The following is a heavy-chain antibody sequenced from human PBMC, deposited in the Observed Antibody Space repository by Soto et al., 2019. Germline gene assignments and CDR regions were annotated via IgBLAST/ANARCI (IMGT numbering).Heavy chain of an antibody. CDR3: VRVGITFMRGRIRGDNYGLDV. CDR1: GFTFSSYT. J-gene: IGHJ6*02. D-gene: IGHD3-10*01. V-gene: IGHV3-21*01. Sequence: EVRLVESGGGLVKTGGSLRISCAASGFTFSSYTMNWVRQAPGNGLEGVSNINGVGTYVSYIDSVPGLFTISRDNAKNPVYLQMGSLRVEDTAVYYCVRVGITFMRGRIRGDNYGLDVWGQGTTVTVSS. CDR2: INGVGTYV.